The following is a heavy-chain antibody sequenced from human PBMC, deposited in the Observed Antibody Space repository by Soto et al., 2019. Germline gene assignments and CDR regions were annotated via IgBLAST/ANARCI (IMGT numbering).Heavy chain of an antibody. Sequence: PGGSLRLSCTASGFTFGDYAMSWFRQAPGKGLEWVGFIRSKAYGGTTEYAASVKGRFTISRDDSKSIAYLQMNSLKTEDTAVYYCTSLVYAIGYYYYYGMDVWGQGTTVTVSS. CDR1: GFTFGDYA. D-gene: IGHD2-8*01. CDR3: TSLVYAIGYYYYYGMDV. V-gene: IGHV3-49*03. J-gene: IGHJ6*02. CDR2: IRSKAYGGTT.